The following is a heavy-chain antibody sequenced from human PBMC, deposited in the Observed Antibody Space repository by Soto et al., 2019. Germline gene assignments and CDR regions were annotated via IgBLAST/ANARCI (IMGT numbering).Heavy chain of an antibody. V-gene: IGHV3-7*01. J-gene: IGHJ6*02. Sequence: SLRLSCAASGFTFSSYWMGWVRQAPGKGLEWVANIKQDGSEKYYVDSVKGRFTISRDNAKNSLYLQMNSLRAEDTAVYYCARDLVESTIFGVVTYYYYYGMDVWGQGTTVTVSS. CDR2: IKQDGSEK. D-gene: IGHD3-3*01. CDR3: ARDLVESTIFGVVTYYYYYGMDV. CDR1: GFTFSSYW.